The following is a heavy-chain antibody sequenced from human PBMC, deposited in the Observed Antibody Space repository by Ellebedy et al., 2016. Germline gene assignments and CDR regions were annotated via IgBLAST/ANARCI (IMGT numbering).Heavy chain of an antibody. J-gene: IGHJ6*02. D-gene: IGHD1-14*01. CDR2: ISDDGTRK. CDR3: AKVRSPDFYNNYGMDV. CDR1: GFTFSHYE. V-gene: IGHV3-30*18. Sequence: GGSLRLSXAASGFTFSHYEIHWVRQAPGKGLEWVALISDDGTRKYFTHSVKGRFTISRDNSKNRVYLQMNSLRVEDTAVYSCAKVRSPDFYNNYGMDVWGQGTTVTVSS.